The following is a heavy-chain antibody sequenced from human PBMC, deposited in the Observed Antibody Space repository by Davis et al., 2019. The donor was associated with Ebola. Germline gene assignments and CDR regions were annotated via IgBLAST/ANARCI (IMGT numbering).Heavy chain of an antibody. Sequence: GESLKISCTASGFTFTSYAMSWVRQAPGKGLEWVSGINGNGGSTYHADSVKGRFTISRDNSRNTLSLQMKSLRAEDTAVYFCAIARNYFGSQPLDYWGQGTLVTVSS. CDR1: GFTFTSYA. CDR3: AIARNYFGSQPLDY. V-gene: IGHV3-23*01. CDR2: INGNGGST. D-gene: IGHD3-10*01. J-gene: IGHJ4*02.